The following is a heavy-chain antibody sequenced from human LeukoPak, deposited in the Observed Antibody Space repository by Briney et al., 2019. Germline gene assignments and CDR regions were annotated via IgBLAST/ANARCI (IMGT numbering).Heavy chain of an antibody. Sequence: SETLSLTCAVSGGPFSGYYWTWIRQPPGKGLEWIGEINHSGNANYNPSLKSRVTISLDMSENHFSLKLTSVTAADTAVYYCARGQGTVTTHWGQGTLVTVSS. J-gene: IGHJ4*02. CDR3: ARGQGTVTTH. D-gene: IGHD4-17*01. CDR2: INHSGNA. CDR1: GGPFSGYY. V-gene: IGHV4-34*01.